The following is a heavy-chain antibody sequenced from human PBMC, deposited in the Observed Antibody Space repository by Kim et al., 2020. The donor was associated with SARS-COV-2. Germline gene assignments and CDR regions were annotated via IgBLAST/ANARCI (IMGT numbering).Heavy chain of an antibody. CDR1: GFTFSSYA. J-gene: IGHJ5*02. CDR3: ARDAHLYDSRSRNLDP. CDR2: ISYDGSNK. V-gene: IGHV3-30*04. Sequence: GGSLRLSCAASGFTFSSYAMHWVRQAPGKGLEWVAVISYDGSNKYYADSVKGRFTISRDNSKNTLYLQMNSLRAEDTAVYYCARDAHLYDSRSRNLDPWGQGTLVTVSS. D-gene: IGHD3-22*01.